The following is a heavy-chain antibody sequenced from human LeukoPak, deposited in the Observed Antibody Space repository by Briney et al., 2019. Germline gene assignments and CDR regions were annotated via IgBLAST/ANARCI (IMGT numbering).Heavy chain of an antibody. J-gene: IGHJ6*02. CDR1: GFTFSSYS. Sequence: GGSLRLSCAASGFTFSSYSMNWIRQAPGKGLEWVSFISSTTSYKYYADSVKGRFTISRDNAKNSLYLQMNSLRAEDTAVYYCARGRSGWSPYYYYGMDVWGQGTTVTVSS. CDR2: ISSTTSYK. D-gene: IGHD6-19*01. V-gene: IGHV3-21*01. CDR3: ARGRSGWSPYYYYGMDV.